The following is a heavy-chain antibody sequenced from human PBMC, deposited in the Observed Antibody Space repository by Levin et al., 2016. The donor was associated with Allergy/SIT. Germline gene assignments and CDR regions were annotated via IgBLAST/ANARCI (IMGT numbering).Heavy chain of an antibody. V-gene: IGHV3-30*02. CDR3: AKGKGPGELDWFDP. J-gene: IGHJ5*02. D-gene: IGHD3-16*01. CDR1: GFTFSRFG. Sequence: GESLKISCAASGFTFSRFGFHWVRQAPGKGLQWVAFIWPTGSIKYFADFVKGRFTFSRDNSKNTLYLQMNSLRAEDTAVYYCAKGKGPGELDWFDPWGQGTLVTVSS. CDR2: IWPTGSIK.